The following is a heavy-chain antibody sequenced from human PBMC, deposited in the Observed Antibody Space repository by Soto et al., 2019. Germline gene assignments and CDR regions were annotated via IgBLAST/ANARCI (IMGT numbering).Heavy chain of an antibody. J-gene: IGHJ4*02. CDR3: VRSSGVPTPDFDY. Sequence: QVLLVEAGGGVVQPGRSLRLSCAGSGFAFSIYAIHWVRQAPGKGLEWVAVMSHDGSNRYYADAVKGRFTISRDYSKSTVYLEMNSPRAEDTAVYFCVRSSGVPTPDFDYWGQGTLVTVSS. V-gene: IGHV3-30-3*01. D-gene: IGHD3-10*01. CDR1: GFAFSIYA. CDR2: MSHDGSNR.